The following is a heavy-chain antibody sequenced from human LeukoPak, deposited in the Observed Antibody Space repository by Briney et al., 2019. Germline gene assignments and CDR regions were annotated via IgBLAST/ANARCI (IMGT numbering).Heavy chain of an antibody. CDR1: GGSISSYY. Sequence: SETLSLTCTVSGGSISSYYWSWIRRPPGQGLEWIGHIYYSGSTSYNPSLESRVTISVDTSKNQFSLKLSSVPAADTAVYYCARGYGMDVWGQGTTVTVSS. CDR3: ARGYGMDV. J-gene: IGHJ6*02. CDR2: IYYSGST. V-gene: IGHV4-59*12.